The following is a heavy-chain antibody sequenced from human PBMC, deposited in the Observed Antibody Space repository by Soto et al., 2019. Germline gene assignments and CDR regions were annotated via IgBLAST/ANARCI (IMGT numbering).Heavy chain of an antibody. CDR2: ISGSGIST. CDR1: GFTFSTYP. J-gene: IGHJ6*02. D-gene: IGHD4-4*01. Sequence: LRLSCAASGFTFSTYPMSWVRQAPGKGLEWVSGISGSGISTYYTDSVKGRFTISRDNSKNTVFLQMNSLRDEDTAVYYCVKPPVITASYYYYDMDVWGQGTTVTVS. CDR3: VKPPVITASYYYYDMDV. V-gene: IGHV3-23*01.